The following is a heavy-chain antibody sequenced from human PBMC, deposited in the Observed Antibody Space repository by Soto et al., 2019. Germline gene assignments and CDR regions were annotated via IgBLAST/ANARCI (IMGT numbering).Heavy chain of an antibody. CDR3: ARADKEGYYYYGMDG. Sequence: GESLKISCQVSGYSFTSYWISWVRQMPGKGLEWMGRIDPSDSYTNYSPSFQGHVTISADKSISTAYLQWSSLKASDTAMYYCARADKEGYYYYGMDGWGQGTTVTVSS. CDR2: IDPSDSYT. D-gene: IGHD3-22*01. J-gene: IGHJ6*02. V-gene: IGHV5-10-1*01. CDR1: GYSFTSYW.